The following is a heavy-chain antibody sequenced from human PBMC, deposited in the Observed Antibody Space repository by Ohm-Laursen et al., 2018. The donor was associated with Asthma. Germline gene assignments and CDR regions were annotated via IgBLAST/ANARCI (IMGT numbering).Heavy chain of an antibody. CDR1: GFTFSNYP. D-gene: IGHD6-13*01. V-gene: IGHV3-48*04. CDR2: ITSSSTTT. Sequence: SLRLSCAAPGFTFSNYPMNWVRQAPGKGLEWLSYITSSSTTTYYADSVKGRFTISRDNAKNSLYLQMNSLRAEDTALYYCAKDQLSYSSSWYWFDPWGQGTLVTVSS. CDR3: AKDQLSYSSSWYWFDP. J-gene: IGHJ5*02.